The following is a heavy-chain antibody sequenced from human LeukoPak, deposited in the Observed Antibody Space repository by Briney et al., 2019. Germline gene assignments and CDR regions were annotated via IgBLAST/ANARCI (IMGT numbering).Heavy chain of an antibody. Sequence: ASVKVSCKASGYTFTSYGISWVRQAPGQGLEWMRWISTYNGNTNYAQKLQGRVTMTTDTSTSTAYMELRSLRSDDTAVYYCARDLEDCSGGSCYVDYWGQGTLVTVSS. V-gene: IGHV1-18*01. J-gene: IGHJ4*02. CDR1: GYTFTSYG. CDR2: ISTYNGNT. CDR3: ARDLEDCSGGSCYVDY. D-gene: IGHD2-15*01.